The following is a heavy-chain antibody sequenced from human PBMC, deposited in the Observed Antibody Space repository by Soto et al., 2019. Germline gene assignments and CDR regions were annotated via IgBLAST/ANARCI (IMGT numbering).Heavy chain of an antibody. J-gene: IGHJ3*02. CDR2: INPSGGST. CDR3: ARLNYYDSSGYDEGNAFDI. V-gene: IGHV1-46*01. CDR1: GYTFTSYY. D-gene: IGHD3-22*01. Sequence: AASVKVSCKASGYTFTSYYMHWVRQAPGQGLEWMGIINPSGGSTSYAQKFQGRVTMTRDTSTSTVYMELSSLRSEDTAVYYCARLNYYDSSGYDEGNAFDIWGQGTMVTVSS.